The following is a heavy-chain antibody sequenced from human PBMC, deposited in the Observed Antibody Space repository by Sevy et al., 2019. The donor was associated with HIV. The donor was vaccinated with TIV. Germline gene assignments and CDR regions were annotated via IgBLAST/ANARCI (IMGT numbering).Heavy chain of an antibody. CDR1: GFTFSSYA. J-gene: IGHJ4*01. CDR2: ISYDGSNK. Sequence: GGSLRLSCAASGFTFSSYAMHWVRQAPGKGLEWVAVISYDGSNKYYSDSVKGRFTISRDNSKNTLYLQMNSLRAEDTAVYYCASADTHDGSGYYQYWGHGTLVTVSS. V-gene: IGHV3-30*04. CDR3: ASADTHDGSGYYQY. D-gene: IGHD3-22*01.